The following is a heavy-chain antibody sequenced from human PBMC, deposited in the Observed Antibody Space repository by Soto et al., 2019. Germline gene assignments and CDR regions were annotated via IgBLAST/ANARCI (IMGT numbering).Heavy chain of an antibody. CDR3: ARSIRGPRRFNGMDV. CDR1: GFSLTSPGMC. D-gene: IGHD1-20*01. CDR2: IERDDDDK. J-gene: IGHJ6*02. V-gene: IGHV2-70*13. Sequence: GPTLVNPTETLTLTCTFSGFSLTSPGMCVSWIRQSPGKALEWLALIERDDDDKYYSTSLKTRLTISKDTRKNQVVLTMANMGPADTATYYCARSIRGPRRFNGMDVWGQGTTVTVSS.